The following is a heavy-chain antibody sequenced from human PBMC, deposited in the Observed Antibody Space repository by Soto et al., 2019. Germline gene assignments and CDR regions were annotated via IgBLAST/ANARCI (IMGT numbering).Heavy chain of an antibody. Sequence: QVQLVQSGTEVKKPGASVKVSCQASGYIFTNRYMHWVRQAPGQGLEWMGIINPDSGSTKYAQMLQGRVTMTRDKSTATVYMELSSLRSDDTAMYYCTRAAYDSLSGHLDYWGQGTQVIVSA. V-gene: IGHV1-46*04. J-gene: IGHJ4*02. CDR2: INPDSGST. D-gene: IGHD3-9*01. CDR1: GYIFTNRY. CDR3: TRAAYDSLSGHLDY.